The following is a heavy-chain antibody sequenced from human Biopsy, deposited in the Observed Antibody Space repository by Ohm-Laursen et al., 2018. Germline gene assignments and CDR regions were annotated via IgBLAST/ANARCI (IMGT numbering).Heavy chain of an antibody. CDR3: AKDYRDSRGIFGIVVVRPLDY. CDR2: MSYDGTQK. D-gene: IGHD3-22*01. V-gene: IGHV3-30*18. J-gene: IGHJ4*02. Sequence: LRLSCAASGFTFSSYGMHWVRQAPGKGLEWVATMSYDGTQKFYGDSVKGRFTISRDNSKNTLYLQMNSLRAEDTAVYYCAKDYRDSRGIFGIVVVRPLDYWGQGSLVTVSS. CDR1: GFTFSSYG.